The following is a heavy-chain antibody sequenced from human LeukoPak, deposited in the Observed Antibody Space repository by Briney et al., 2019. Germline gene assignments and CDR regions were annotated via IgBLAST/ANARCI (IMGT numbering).Heavy chain of an antibody. J-gene: IGHJ4*02. CDR3: AREGTFYDSSGYYKGLVFFDY. Sequence: ASVKVSCKASGYTFTSYGISWVRQAPGHGLEWMGWISAYTGNTNYAQKLQGRVTMTTDTSTSRAYMERRSLRSDDTAVYYCAREGTFYDSSGYYKGLVFFDYWGQGTLVTVSS. V-gene: IGHV1-18*01. CDR1: GYTFTSYG. D-gene: IGHD3-22*01. CDR2: ISAYTGNT.